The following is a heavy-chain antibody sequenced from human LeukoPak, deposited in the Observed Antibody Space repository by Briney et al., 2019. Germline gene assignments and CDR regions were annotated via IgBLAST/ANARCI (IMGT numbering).Heavy chain of an antibody. J-gene: IGHJ6*03. V-gene: IGHV1-18*01. CDR3: ASPAMAFIDQGRYNYYYYMDV. Sequence: ASVKVSRKASGYTFTSYGISWVRQAPGQGLEWMGWISAYNGNTNYAQKLQGRVTMTTDTSTSTACMELRSLRSDDTAVYYCASPAMAFIDQGRYNYYYYMDVWGKGTTVTVSS. CDR1: GYTFTSYG. CDR2: ISAYNGNT. D-gene: IGHD5-18*01.